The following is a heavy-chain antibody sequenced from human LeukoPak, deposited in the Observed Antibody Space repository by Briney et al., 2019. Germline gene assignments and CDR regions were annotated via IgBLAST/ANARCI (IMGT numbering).Heavy chain of an antibody. CDR3: ARRGSMTGLPPL. CDR2: INHSGST. Sequence: SETLSLTCAVYGGSFSGYYWSWIRQPPGKGLEWIGEINHSGSTSYNPSLKSRVTISVDTSKNQFSLKLSSVTAADTAVYYCARRGSMTGLPPLWGQGTLVTVSS. V-gene: IGHV4-34*01. CDR1: GGSFSGYY. J-gene: IGHJ4*02. D-gene: IGHD6-6*01.